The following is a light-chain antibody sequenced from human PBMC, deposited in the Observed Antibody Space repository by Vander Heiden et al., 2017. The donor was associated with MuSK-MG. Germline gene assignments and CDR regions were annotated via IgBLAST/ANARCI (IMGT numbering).Light chain of an antibody. V-gene: IGLV1-47*01. Sequence: QSVLTQPPSASGTPGRRVPIPCSGSSSNIGSNYVYWYQQLPGTAPKLLIYRNNQRPSGVPERISGSKSGTSASLAISGLRSEDEADYYCAAGDDSRSGVVFGGGTKLTVL. CDR2: RNN. J-gene: IGLJ2*01. CDR3: AAGDDSRSGVV. CDR1: SSNIGSNY.